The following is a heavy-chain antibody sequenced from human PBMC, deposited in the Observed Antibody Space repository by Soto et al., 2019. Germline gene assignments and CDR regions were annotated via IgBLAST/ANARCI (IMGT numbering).Heavy chain of an antibody. CDR2: MNPNSGNT. CDR3: ARAYCSSTSCYWDRAYYYYYYYMDV. Sequence: ASVKVSCKASGYTFTSYDINWVRQATGQGLEWMGWMNPNSGNTGYAQKFQGRVTMTRNTSISTAYMELSSLRSEDTAVYYCARAYCSSTSCYWDRAYYYYYYYMDVWGKGTTVTVSS. J-gene: IGHJ6*03. CDR1: GYTFTSYD. V-gene: IGHV1-8*01. D-gene: IGHD2-2*01.